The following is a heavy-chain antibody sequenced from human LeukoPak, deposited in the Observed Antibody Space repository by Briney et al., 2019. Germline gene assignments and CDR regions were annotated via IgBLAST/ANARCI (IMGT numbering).Heavy chain of an antibody. V-gene: IGHV4-34*01. D-gene: IGHD4-17*01. CDR1: GGSFSGYY. Sequence: SETPSLTCAVYGGSFSGYYWSWIRQPPGKGLEWIGEINHSGSTNYNPSLKSRVTISVDTSKNQFSLKLSSVTAAGTAVYYCARDLADYGEPFDYWGQGTLVTVSS. CDR3: ARDLADYGEPFDY. CDR2: INHSGST. J-gene: IGHJ4*02.